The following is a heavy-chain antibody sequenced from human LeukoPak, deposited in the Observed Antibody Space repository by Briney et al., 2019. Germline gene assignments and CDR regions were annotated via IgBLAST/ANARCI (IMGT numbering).Heavy chain of an antibody. V-gene: IGHV3-30*01. CDR1: GFTLSSYA. CDR2: ISYDGSNK. Sequence: GGSLRLSCAASGFTLSSYAMHWVRQAPGKGLEWVAVISYDGSNKYYADSVKGRFTISRDNSKNTLYRQMNSLRAEDTAVYYCARAPLSANAFDIWGQGTMGTVSS. CDR3: ARAPLSANAFDI. J-gene: IGHJ3*02.